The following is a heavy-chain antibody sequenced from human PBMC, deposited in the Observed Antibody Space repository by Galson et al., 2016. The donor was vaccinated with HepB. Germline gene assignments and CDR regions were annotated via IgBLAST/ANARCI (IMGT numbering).Heavy chain of an antibody. CDR2: INPNSGGT. J-gene: IGHJ3*01. Sequence: SVKVSCKASGYAFTDYYVHCVRQAPGQGLEWMGWINPNSGGTKYAQKFQGRVTMTGDKSISTVYMELSRLRSEDTAVYYCARGRCNKRWDVDAFDVLGQGTMLTLSS. CDR1: GYAFTDYY. V-gene: IGHV1-2*02. D-gene: IGHD1-26*01. CDR3: ARGRCNKRWDVDAFDV.